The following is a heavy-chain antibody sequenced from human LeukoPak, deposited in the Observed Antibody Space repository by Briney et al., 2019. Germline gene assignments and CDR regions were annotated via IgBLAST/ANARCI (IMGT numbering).Heavy chain of an antibody. Sequence: GASVNLSCEVSGYTLTVLSMHWVRQAPGNGGEWMGGFDPDDGETIYAQKFQGRVTMTEVTSTDTAYKELSSLRSEDTAVYYCATDGEMATILDDAFDIWGEGTMVTVSS. J-gene: IGHJ3*02. CDR1: GYTLTVLS. CDR3: ATDGEMATILDDAFDI. CDR2: FDPDDGET. D-gene: IGHD5-24*01. V-gene: IGHV1-24*01.